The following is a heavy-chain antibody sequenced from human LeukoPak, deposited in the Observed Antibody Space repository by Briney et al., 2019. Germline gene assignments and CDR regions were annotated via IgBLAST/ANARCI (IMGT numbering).Heavy chain of an antibody. CDR3: ARARDSSSYLDY. V-gene: IGHV4-34*01. J-gene: IGHJ4*02. CDR1: GGSFSGYY. D-gene: IGHD6-6*01. CDR2: INHSGST. Sequence: PSETLSLTCAVYGGSFSGYYWTWIRQPPGKGLEWIGEINHSGSTNCNPSLKSRVTISVDTSKNQFSLKLSSVTAADTAVYYCARARDSSSYLDYWGQGTLVTVSS.